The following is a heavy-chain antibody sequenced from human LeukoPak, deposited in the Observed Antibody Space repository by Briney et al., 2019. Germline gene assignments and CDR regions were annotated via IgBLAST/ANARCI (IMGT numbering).Heavy chain of an antibody. CDR3: ARGVSRGVDY. CDR2: VSTDSGNS. J-gene: IGHJ4*02. CDR1: RYTLTNYD. Sequence: VAAATVVNKAWRYTLTNYDINWVRQATGQRIEWLGWVSTDSGNSDSAQKFQGRITLTRDTSISTVFLELRNLRSDDTAVYYCARGVSRGVDYWGQGTLVTVSS. D-gene: IGHD3-16*01. V-gene: IGHV1-8*02.